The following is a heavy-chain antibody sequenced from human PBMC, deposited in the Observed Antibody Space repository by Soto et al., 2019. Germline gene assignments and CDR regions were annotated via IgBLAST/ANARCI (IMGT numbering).Heavy chain of an antibody. CDR1: GFSVSSSH. J-gene: IGHJ5*02. CDR2: IYSGGAT. D-gene: IGHD3-10*01. CDR3: AKLGPYGSESYSFGYNWMAP. V-gene: IGHV3-53*01. Sequence: GGSLRLSCAASGFSVSSSHMIWVRQAPGKGLEWVSVIYSGGATYYAVSVKGRFTISRDRSKNTVYLQMDGLRTEDTAVYLGAKLGPYGSESYSFGYNWMAPWGKGTLVTVPS.